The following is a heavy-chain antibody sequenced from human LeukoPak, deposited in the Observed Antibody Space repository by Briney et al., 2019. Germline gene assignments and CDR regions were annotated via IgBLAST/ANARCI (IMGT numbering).Heavy chain of an antibody. D-gene: IGHD6-13*01. J-gene: IGHJ4*02. Sequence: QPGGSLRLSCATSRFTFSMSSMHWVRLAPGKGLEWLAGISFDGANKFSRDSVKGRFSISRDNSKNTLYLQMNSLGLDDTAVYFCARGRAGIAAAGFDYWGQGTLVTLSS. V-gene: IGHV3-30*04. CDR2: ISFDGANK. CDR1: RFTFSMSS. CDR3: ARGRAGIAAAGFDY.